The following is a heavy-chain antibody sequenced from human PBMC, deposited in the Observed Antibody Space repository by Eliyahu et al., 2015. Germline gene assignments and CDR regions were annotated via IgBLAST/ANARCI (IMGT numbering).Heavy chain of an antibody. CDR3: ARGREVXGTNYYYGMDV. CDR2: IXSSSSYI. Sequence: EVQLVESGGGLVKPGGSLRLSCAXSGFTFSXYXMNWVRQAPGKGLEWVSSIXSSSSYIYYADSVKGRFTISRDNAKNSLYLQMNSLRAEDTAVYYCARGREVXGTNYYYGMDVWGQGTTVTVSS. J-gene: IGHJ6*02. V-gene: IGHV3-21*01. CDR1: GFTFSXYX. D-gene: IGHD6-19*01.